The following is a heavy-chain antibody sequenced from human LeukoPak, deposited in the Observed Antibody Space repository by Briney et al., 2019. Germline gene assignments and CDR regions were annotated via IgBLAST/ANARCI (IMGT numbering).Heavy chain of an antibody. CDR3: ARGPLGSVATMSYFVS. J-gene: IGHJ4*02. CDR2: MYPGDSDA. V-gene: IGHV5-51*01. D-gene: IGHD5-24*01. CDR1: GYSFTSYW. Sequence: GESLHISCQDSGYSFTSYWIGWVRQVPGKGLEWMGIMYPGDSDARYSPSFQGQVTISADKSISTAYVQWSSLKASDTAMYYCARGPLGSVATMSYFVSWGQGTLVTVSS.